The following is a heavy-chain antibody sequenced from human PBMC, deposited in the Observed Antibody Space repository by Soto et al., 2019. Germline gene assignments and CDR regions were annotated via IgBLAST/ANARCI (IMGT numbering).Heavy chain of an antibody. CDR2: IYYSGST. J-gene: IGHJ4*02. D-gene: IGHD4-17*01. Sequence: SETLSLTCTVSGGSITSSSYYWGWIRQPPGKGLEWIGSIYYSGSTYYNPSLKSRVTISVDTSKNQFSLKLSSVTAADTAVYYCARHPINDYGDYFPDYWGQGTLVTVSS. CDR1: GGSITSSSYY. CDR3: ARHPINDYGDYFPDY. V-gene: IGHV4-39*01.